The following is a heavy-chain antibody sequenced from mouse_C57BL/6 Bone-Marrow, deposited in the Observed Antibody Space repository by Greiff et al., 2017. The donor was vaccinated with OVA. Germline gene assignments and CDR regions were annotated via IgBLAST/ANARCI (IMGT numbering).Heavy chain of an antibody. V-gene: IGHV1-81*01. CDR1: GYTFTSYG. J-gene: IGHJ3*01. Sequence: VKLQESGAELARPGASVKLSCKASGYTFTSYGISWVKQRTGQGLEWIGEIYPRSGNTYYNEKFKGKATLTADKSSSTAYMELRSLTSEDSAVYFCARQPSYYGPPWFAYWGQGTLVTVSA. CDR2: IYPRSGNT. CDR3: ARQPSYYGPPWFAY. D-gene: IGHD1-2*01.